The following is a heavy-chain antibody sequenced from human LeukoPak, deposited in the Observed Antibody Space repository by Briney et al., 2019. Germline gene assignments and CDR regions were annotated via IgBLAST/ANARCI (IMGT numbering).Heavy chain of an antibody. CDR3: TRHEDIVVVVAIPDAFDI. CDR1: GFTFSGSA. V-gene: IGHV3-73*01. Sequence: TGGSLSLSCAASGFTFSGSAMHWVRQASGKGLEWVGRIRSKANSYATAYAASVKGRFTISRDDSKNTAYLQMNSLKTEDTAVYYCTRHEDIVVVVAIPDAFDIWGQGTMVTVSS. J-gene: IGHJ3*02. D-gene: IGHD2-15*01. CDR2: IRSKANSYAT.